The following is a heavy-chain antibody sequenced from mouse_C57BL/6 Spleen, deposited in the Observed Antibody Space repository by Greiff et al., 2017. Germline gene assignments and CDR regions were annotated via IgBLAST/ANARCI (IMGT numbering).Heavy chain of an antibody. V-gene: IGHV1-61*01. Sequence: QVQLQQPGAELVRPGSSVKLSCKASGYTFTSYWMDWVKQRPGQGLEWIGNIYPSDSETHYNQKFKDKATLTVEKSSSTAYMQLSSLTSEESAVYYCARGNYYGSSYVDYWGQGTTLTVSS. CDR2: IYPSDSET. D-gene: IGHD1-1*01. CDR3: ARGNYYGSSYVDY. CDR1: GYTFTSYW. J-gene: IGHJ2*01.